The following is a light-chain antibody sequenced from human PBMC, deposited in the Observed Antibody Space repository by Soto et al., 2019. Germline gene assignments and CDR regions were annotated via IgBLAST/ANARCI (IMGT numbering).Light chain of an antibody. V-gene: IGKV3-11*01. CDR2: DAS. J-gene: IGKJ3*01. Sequence: IVLTQSPATLSLSPGERATLSCRASQSVGGFLAWYQQKPGQAPRLLIYDASNRATGIPARFSGGGSGTDFTLTISSLEPEDFAVYYCQQYNNWPPVITFGPGTKVDIK. CDR1: QSVGGF. CDR3: QQYNNWPPVIT.